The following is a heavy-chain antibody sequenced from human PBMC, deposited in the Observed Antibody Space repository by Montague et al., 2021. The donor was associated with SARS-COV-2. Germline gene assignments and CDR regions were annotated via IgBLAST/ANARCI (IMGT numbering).Heavy chain of an antibody. Sequence: SETLSLTCAVDGGSFGGYYWSWIRQPPGKGLEWIGEINHGGSTXXXPSXXXRVTISVDTSKNQFSLRLSSVTAADTAVYYCTREGYQVLWSDYCYYGMDVWGQGTTVTVSS. V-gene: IGHV4-34*01. CDR2: INHGGST. J-gene: IGHJ6*02. D-gene: IGHD2-2*01. CDR1: GGSFGGYY. CDR3: TREGYQVLWSDYCYYGMDV.